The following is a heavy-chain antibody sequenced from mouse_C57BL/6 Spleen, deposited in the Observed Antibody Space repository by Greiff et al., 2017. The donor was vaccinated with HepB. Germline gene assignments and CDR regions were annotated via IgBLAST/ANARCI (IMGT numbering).Heavy chain of an antibody. CDR2: IYPGDGDT. Sequence: QVQLKQSGAELVKPGASVKISCKASGYAFSSYWMNWVKQRPGKGLEWIGQIYPGDGDTNYNGKFKGKATLTADKSSSTAYMQLSSLTSEDSAVYFCARDDYDVDYYAMDYWGQGTSVTVSS. V-gene: IGHV1-80*01. J-gene: IGHJ4*01. CDR3: ARDDYDVDYYAMDY. D-gene: IGHD2-4*01. CDR1: GYAFSSYW.